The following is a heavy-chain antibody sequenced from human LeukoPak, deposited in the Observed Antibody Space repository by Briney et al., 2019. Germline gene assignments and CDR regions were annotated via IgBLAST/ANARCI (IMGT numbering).Heavy chain of an antibody. D-gene: IGHD3-10*01. J-gene: IGHJ4*02. CDR1: GFTFSTYA. Sequence: GGSLRLSCAASGFTFSTYAMSWVRQAPGKGLERVSGISDPGSSTYYADSVMGRFTISRDSSKNTLYLQMNSLRAEDTAVYYCAKGRGDLGSLRRSFDYWGQGTLVTVSS. V-gene: IGHV3-23*01. CDR3: AKGRGDLGSLRRSFDY. CDR2: ISDPGSST.